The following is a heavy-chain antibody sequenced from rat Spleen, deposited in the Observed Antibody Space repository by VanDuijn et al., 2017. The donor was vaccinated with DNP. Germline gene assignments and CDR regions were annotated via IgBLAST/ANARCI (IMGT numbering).Heavy chain of an antibody. Sequence: EVQLVESGGGLVQPGRSLKLSCAASGFTFSDYDMAWVRQAPTKGLEWIASITSSGGSTYYPDSVKGRFTISRDNAKSTLYLQMDSLRSEDTATYYCATQEAATFAYWGQGTLVTVSS. CDR2: ITSSGGST. CDR3: ATQEAATFAY. J-gene: IGHJ3*01. V-gene: IGHV5-25*01. CDR1: GFTFSDYD. D-gene: IGHD1-2*01.